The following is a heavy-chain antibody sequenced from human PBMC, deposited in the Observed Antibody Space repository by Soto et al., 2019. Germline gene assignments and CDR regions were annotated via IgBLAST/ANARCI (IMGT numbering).Heavy chain of an antibody. CDR3: AKDEGFSYGSTTLDY. CDR2: ISYDGSNK. Sequence: LRLSCAASGFTFSSYGIHWVRQAPGKGLEWVAVISYDGSNKYYADSVKGRFTISRDNSKNTLYLQMNSQRAEDTAVYYCAKDEGFSYGSTTLDYWGQGTLVTVSS. V-gene: IGHV3-30*18. CDR1: GFTFSSYG. D-gene: IGHD5-18*01. J-gene: IGHJ4*02.